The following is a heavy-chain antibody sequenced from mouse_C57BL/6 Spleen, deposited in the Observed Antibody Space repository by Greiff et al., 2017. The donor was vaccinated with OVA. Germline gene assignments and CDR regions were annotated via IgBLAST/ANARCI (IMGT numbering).Heavy chain of an antibody. J-gene: IGHJ1*03. CDR3: ARRANWDDWYFDV. D-gene: IGHD4-1*01. Sequence: DVHLVESGGGLVKPGGSLKLSCAASGFTFSDYGMHWVRQAPEKGLEWVAYISSGSSTIYYADTVKGRFTISRDNAKNTLFLQMTSLRSEDTAMYYCARRANWDDWYFDVWGTGTTVTVSS. CDR1: GFTFSDYG. V-gene: IGHV5-17*01. CDR2: ISSGSSTI.